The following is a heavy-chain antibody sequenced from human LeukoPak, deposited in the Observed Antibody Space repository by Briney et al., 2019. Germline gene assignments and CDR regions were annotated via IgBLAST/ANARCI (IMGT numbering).Heavy chain of an antibody. CDR2: ISYDGSNX. J-gene: IGHJ4*02. CDR1: GFTFSSXX. CDR3: ARDWYFDY. Sequence: GGSLRLSCXASGFTFSSXXXXXXRQAPGKGLEWVAVISYDGSNXXXADSVKGRFTISRDNSKNSLYLQMNSLRDEDTAVYYCARDWYFDYWGQGTLVTVSS. V-gene: IGHV3-30*03.